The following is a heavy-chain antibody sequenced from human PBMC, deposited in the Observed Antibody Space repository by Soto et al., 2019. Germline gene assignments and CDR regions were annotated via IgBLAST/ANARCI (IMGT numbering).Heavy chain of an antibody. Sequence: GESLESSCKGAGSSFTDYWIGLVREIPGQVREWMGIVYPGNSDARYSPSLQGHVTISSDKSISTAYPRCSSLKASDTAMYYCAVWFYSDTSGYKGYHFDYWGRGTLVTVSS. J-gene: IGHJ4*02. CDR1: GSSFTDYW. D-gene: IGHD3-22*01. CDR3: AVWFYSDTSGYKGYHFDY. V-gene: IGHV5-51*03. CDR2: VYPGNSDA.